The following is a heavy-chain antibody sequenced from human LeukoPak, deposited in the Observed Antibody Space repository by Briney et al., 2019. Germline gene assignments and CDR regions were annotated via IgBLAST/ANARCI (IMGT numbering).Heavy chain of an antibody. CDR2: IHPGTGDT. V-gene: IGHV1-2*02. CDR3: ARYASGYNWLKA. D-gene: IGHD3-10*01. Sequence: EASVKVSFKASGHTFTVYYIHWVRQAPGQGLEWMGWIHPGTGDTNYAQRFQGRVTVTRDTSITTAYMELSSLKSDDTAVYYCARYASGYNWLKAWGQGTLVTVSS. J-gene: IGHJ5*02. CDR1: GHTFTVYY.